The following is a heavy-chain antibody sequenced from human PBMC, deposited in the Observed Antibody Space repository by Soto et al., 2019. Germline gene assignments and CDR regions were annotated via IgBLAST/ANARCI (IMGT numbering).Heavy chain of an antibody. Sequence: QVQLVQSGAEVKKPGASVKVSCKASGYTFTSYGISWVRQAPGQGLEWMGWISAYNGNTNYAQKLQGSVTMTTDTSTRTAYMELRNLSSGDTAVYYCPRDRVRRGAAPGPYWYFDLWGRGTLVTVSS. CDR2: ISAYNGNT. CDR1: GYTFTSYG. CDR3: PRDRVRRGAAPGPYWYFDL. V-gene: IGHV1-18*01. J-gene: IGHJ2*01. D-gene: IGHD6-13*01.